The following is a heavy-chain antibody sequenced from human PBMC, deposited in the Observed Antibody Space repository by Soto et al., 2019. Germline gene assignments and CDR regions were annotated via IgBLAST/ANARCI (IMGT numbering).Heavy chain of an antibody. J-gene: IGHJ6*02. V-gene: IGHV3-30*18. CDR3: AKVTGYCSSSSCRRDYYYYYGMDV. CDR1: GFTFSNYG. Sequence: QVQLVESGGGMVQPGRSLRLSCAASGFTFSNYGMHWVRQAPGKGLEWVAVISCDGSDKYYADSVKGRFSISRDNSKNTLYRQMNSLRAEDTAVYYCAKVTGYCSSSSCRRDYYYYYGMDVWGQGTTVTVSS. D-gene: IGHD2-2*01. CDR2: ISCDGSDK.